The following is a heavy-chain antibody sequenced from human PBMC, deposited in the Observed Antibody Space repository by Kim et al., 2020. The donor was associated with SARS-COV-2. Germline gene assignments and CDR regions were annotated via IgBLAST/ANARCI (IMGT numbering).Heavy chain of an antibody. CDR1: GFTFSNAW. V-gene: IGHV3-15*01. J-gene: IGHJ4*02. CDR2: IKSKTDGGTT. D-gene: IGHD3-3*01. CDR3: TTVRRQGRITIFGVVTIFDY. Sequence: GGSLRLSCAASGFTFSNAWMSWVRQAPGKGLEWVGRIKSKTDGGTTDYAAPVKGRFTISRDDSKNTLYLQMNSLKTEDTAVYYCTTVRRQGRITIFGVVTIFDYWGQGTLVTVSS.